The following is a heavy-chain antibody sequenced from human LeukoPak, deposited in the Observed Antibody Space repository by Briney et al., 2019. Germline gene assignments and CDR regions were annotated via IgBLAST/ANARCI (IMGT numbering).Heavy chain of an antibody. J-gene: IGHJ5*02. V-gene: IGHV1-8*03. CDR2: MNPNSGNA. CDR1: GYTFTSYD. Sequence: ASVKVSCKASGYTFTSYDINWVRQATGQGLEWMGWMNPNSGNAGYAQKFQGRVTITRNTSISTAYMELSSLRSEDTAVYYCARDNSVGDNAWWFDPWGQGTLVTVSS. CDR3: ARDNSVGDNAWWFDP. D-gene: IGHD1-26*01.